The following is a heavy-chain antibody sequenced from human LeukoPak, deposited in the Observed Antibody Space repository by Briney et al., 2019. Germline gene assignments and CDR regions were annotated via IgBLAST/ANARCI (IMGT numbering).Heavy chain of an antibody. J-gene: IGHJ4*02. CDR3: ARERAAATTLDY. CDR2: IWYDGSNK. V-gene: IGHV3-33*01. CDR1: GFTFSSYG. D-gene: IGHD6-13*01. Sequence: GRSLRLSCAASGFTFSSYGMHWVRQAPGKGLEWVAVIWYDGSNKYYADSVKGRFTISRDNSKNTLYLQMNSLRAEDTAVYYCARERAAATTLDYWGQGTLVTVSS.